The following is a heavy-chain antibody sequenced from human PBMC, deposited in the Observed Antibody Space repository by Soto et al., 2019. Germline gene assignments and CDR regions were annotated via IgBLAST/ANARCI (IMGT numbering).Heavy chain of an antibody. CDR2: IYYSGST. CDR1: GGSISIYY. Sequence: PSETLSLTCTVSGGSISIYYWSWIRQPPGKGLEWIGYIYYSGSTNNNPSLKSRVTISVDTSKNQFSLKLSSVTAADTAVYYCAREVGSSWHNWFDPWGQGTLVTVSS. CDR3: AREVGSSWHNWFDP. J-gene: IGHJ5*02. D-gene: IGHD6-13*01. V-gene: IGHV4-59*01.